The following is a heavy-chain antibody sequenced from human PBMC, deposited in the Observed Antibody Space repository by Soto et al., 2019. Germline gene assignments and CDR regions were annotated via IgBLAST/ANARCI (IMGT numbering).Heavy chain of an antibody. Sequence: SGTLSRSWAVSGDTISRSISYWGWNRDPPAQGLQSIGSINYSASTYYRPSLTSRVTISAATSKNHFSLKLSSVTAAVTAVYYCASPVNYYYSYLDVWGKGTMVTVSS. J-gene: IGHJ6*03. CDR2: INYSAST. V-gene: IGHV4-39*02. CDR3: ASPVNYYYSYLDV. CDR1: GDTISRSISY.